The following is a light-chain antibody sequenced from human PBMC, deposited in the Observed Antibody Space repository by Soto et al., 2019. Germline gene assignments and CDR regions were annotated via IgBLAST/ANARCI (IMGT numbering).Light chain of an antibody. CDR1: SSDVGGYNY. Sequence: QSVLTHLASASGVDVQALSIISTGTSSDVGGYNYVSWYQQHPGKAPKLMIYEVSKRPSGVPDRFSGSKSGNTASLTVSGLQAEDEADYYCSSYVGTNSYVFGTGTKVTVL. J-gene: IGLJ1*01. V-gene: IGLV2-8*01. CDR3: SSYVGTNSYV. CDR2: EVS.